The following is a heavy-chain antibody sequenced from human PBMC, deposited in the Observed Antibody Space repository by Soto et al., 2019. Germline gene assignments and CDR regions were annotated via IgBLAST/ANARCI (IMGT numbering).Heavy chain of an antibody. Sequence: KTSKTLSLTCTVSGDSIISSDFYWGWVRQPPGKGLEWIGSIFYLGSSYYNPSLKSRVTMSVDTSKNQFSLRLRSVTAADTALYFCAGDSLARRRNNWCDPWGQGSMVGVSS. D-gene: IGHD3-3*02. CDR3: AGDSLARRRNNWCDP. J-gene: IGHJ5*02. V-gene: IGHV4-39*02. CDR1: GDSIISSDFY. CDR2: IFYLGSS.